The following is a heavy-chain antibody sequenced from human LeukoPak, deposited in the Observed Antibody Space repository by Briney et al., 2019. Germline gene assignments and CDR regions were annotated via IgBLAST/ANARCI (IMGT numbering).Heavy chain of an antibody. J-gene: IGHJ4*02. CDR2: IIPIFGTA. Sequence: ASVKVSCKASGGTFSSYAISWVRQAPGQGLEWMGGIIPIFGTANYAQKFQGRVTITTDESTSTAYMELSSLRSEDTAVYYCARDSRYCSGGSRYGYWGQGTLVTVSS. CDR3: ARDSRYCSGGSRYGY. D-gene: IGHD2-15*01. V-gene: IGHV1-69*05. CDR1: GGTFSSYA.